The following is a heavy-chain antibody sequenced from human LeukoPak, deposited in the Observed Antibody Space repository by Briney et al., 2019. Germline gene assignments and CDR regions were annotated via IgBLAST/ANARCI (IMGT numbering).Heavy chain of an antibody. D-gene: IGHD1-26*01. CDR1: GGSISSSSYY. CDR3: AKWTRIVGALSGSDY. CDR2: IYYSGST. Sequence: PSETLSLTCTVSGGSISSSSYYWGWIRQPPGKGLEWFGSIYYSGSTYYNPSLKSRVTISVDTSKNHFSLKLNPVTAADTAVYYCAKWTRIVGALSGSDYWGQGTLVTVSS. V-gene: IGHV4-39*07. J-gene: IGHJ4*02.